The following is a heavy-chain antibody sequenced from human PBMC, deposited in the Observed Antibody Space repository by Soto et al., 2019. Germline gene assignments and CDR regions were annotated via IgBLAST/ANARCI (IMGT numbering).Heavy chain of an antibody. CDR3: ARDLPDGDDILTGVLAFDI. V-gene: IGHV1-69*13. CDR1: GGTFSSYA. CDR2: IIPIFGTA. Sequence: SVKVSCKASGGTFSSYAISWVRQAPGQGLEWMGGIIPIFGTANYAQKFQGRVTITADESTSTAYMELSSLRSEDTAVYYCARDLPDGDDILTGVLAFDIWGQGTMVTVSS. D-gene: IGHD3-9*01. J-gene: IGHJ3*02.